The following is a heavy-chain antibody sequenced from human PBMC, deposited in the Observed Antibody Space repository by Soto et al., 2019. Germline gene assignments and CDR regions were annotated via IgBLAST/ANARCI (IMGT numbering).Heavy chain of an antibody. CDR2: IYGTGNT. J-gene: IGHJ6*02. CDR3: RSSSRYSTDV. D-gene: IGHD6-13*01. Sequence: QLQLQESGPGLVKPSETLSLSCTISGGSITSSFYWGWIRQPPGKGLEWIGSIYGTGNTYYNPSLQGRVTISADTSKNPVSPNLISVTAADTAVYYCRSSSRYSTDVWGQGATVTVSS. CDR1: GGSITSSFY. V-gene: IGHV4-39*01.